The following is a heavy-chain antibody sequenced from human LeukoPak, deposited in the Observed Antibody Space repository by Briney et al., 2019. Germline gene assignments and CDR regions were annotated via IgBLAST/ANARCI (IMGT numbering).Heavy chain of an antibody. CDR3: ARDSSGLTLLPFDI. CDR1: GYTFTGYY. J-gene: IGHJ3*02. D-gene: IGHD6-19*01. V-gene: IGHV1-2*02. CDR2: INPNSGGT. Sequence: GASVKVSCKASGYTFTGYYMHWVRQAPGQGLEWMGWINPNSGGTNYAQKFQGRVTMTRDTSISTAYMELSRLRSDDTAVYYCARDSSGLTLLPFDIWGQGTMVTVSS.